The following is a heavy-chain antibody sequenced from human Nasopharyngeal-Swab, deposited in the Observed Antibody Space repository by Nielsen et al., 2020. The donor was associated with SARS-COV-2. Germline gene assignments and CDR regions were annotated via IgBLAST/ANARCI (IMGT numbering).Heavy chain of an antibody. Sequence: SVTVSFLSSVFTFPRSALQWLRPPRCQRLEWIGWIVVGSGNTNYAQKFQERVTITMDMSTSTAYMELSSLRSDDTAVYYCARGGVRGQWLDFEGWGQGTLVTVTS. V-gene: IGHV1-58*01. D-gene: IGHD6-19*01. CDR1: VFTFPRSA. J-gene: IGHJ4*02. CDR3: ARGGVRGQWLDFEG. CDR2: IVVGSGNT.